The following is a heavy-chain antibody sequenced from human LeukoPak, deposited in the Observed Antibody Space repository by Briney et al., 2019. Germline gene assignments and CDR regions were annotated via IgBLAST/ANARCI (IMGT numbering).Heavy chain of an antibody. CDR2: ISYSGST. D-gene: IGHD5-12*01. V-gene: IGHV4-59*01. Sequence: PSETLSLTCTVSGGSIGSYYWSWIREPPGKGLGWIGHISYSGSTNYNPSLKSRVTISVDTSKNQFSLKLSSVTAADTAVYYCARGGSGYALNWFDPWGQGTLVTVSS. CDR3: ARGGSGYALNWFDP. CDR1: GGSIGSYY. J-gene: IGHJ5*02.